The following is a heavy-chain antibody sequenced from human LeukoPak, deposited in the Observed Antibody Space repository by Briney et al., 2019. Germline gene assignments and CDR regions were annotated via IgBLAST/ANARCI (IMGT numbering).Heavy chain of an antibody. CDR2: ISGSDGST. CDR1: GFTSTSYA. Sequence: GGSLRLSCAASGFTSTSYAMSWVRQAPGKGLEWLSTISGSDGSTYYADSVKGRFTISRDNSKSTLYLQMNSLRAEDTALYYCAKDQKYYDSSGSPYYYYGMDVWGRGTTVTVSS. J-gene: IGHJ6*02. CDR3: AKDQKYYDSSGSPYYYYGMDV. V-gene: IGHV3-23*01. D-gene: IGHD3-22*01.